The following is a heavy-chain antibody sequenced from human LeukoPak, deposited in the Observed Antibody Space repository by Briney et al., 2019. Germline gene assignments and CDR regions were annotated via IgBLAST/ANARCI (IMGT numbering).Heavy chain of an antibody. CDR3: ARDAHDYGDPGPYGMDV. CDR2: IIPIFGTA. CDR1: GGTFSSYA. V-gene: IGHV1-69*06. Sequence: ASVKVSCKASGGTFSSYAISRVRQAPGQGLEWMGGIIPIFGTANYAQKFQGRVTITADKSTSTAYMELSSLRSEDTAVYYCARDAHDYGDPGPYGMDVWGKGTTVTVSS. J-gene: IGHJ6*04. D-gene: IGHD4-17*01.